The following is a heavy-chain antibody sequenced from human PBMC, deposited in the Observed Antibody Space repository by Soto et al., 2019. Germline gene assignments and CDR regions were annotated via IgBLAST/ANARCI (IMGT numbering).Heavy chain of an antibody. CDR2: ISPYNGKT. V-gene: IGHV1-18*01. CDR1: GYSFTTYG. Sequence: ASVKVSCKASGYSFTTYGIFWVRQAPGQGLEWMGWISPYNGKTNYAQNLQGRVSMTTNTSTTTAYMELRSLRSDDTAVYYCARPYDSSQSPRFDYWGQGTLVTVSS. J-gene: IGHJ4*02. CDR3: ARPYDSSQSPRFDY. D-gene: IGHD3-22*01.